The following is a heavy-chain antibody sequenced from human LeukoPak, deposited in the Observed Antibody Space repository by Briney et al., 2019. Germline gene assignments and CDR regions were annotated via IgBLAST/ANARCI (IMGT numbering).Heavy chain of an antibody. CDR3: AGQDIVVVPLQSAFPAY. V-gene: IGHV4-34*01. J-gene: IGHJ4*02. D-gene: IGHD2-2*01. Sequence: PSETLSLTCAVYGGSFSGYYWNWIRQPPGKGLEWIGEINHSGSTNYNPSLKSRVSISLDSSKNQLSLKLTSVTAADTAVYYCAGQDIVVVPLQSAFPAYWGQGALVTVSS. CDR2: INHSGST. CDR1: GGSFSGYY.